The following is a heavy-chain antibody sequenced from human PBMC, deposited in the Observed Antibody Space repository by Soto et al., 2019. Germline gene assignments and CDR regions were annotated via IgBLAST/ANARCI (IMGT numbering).Heavy chain of an antibody. D-gene: IGHD3-10*01. V-gene: IGHV1-3*01. CDR2: INAGNGNT. J-gene: IGHJ5*02. Sequence: ASVKVSCKASGYTFTSYAMHWVRQAPGQRLEWMGWINAGNGNTKYSQKFQGRVTITRDTSASTAYMELSSLRSEDTAVYYCARFVRGAGSLDWFSPGTRGPLVPVSP. CDR3: ARFVRGAGSLDWFSP. CDR1: GYTFTSYA.